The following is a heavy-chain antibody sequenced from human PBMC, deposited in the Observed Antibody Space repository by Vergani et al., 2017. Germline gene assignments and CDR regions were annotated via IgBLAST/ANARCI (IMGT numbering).Heavy chain of an antibody. D-gene: IGHD2-8*01. J-gene: IGHJ6*02. V-gene: IGHV3-23*01. Sequence: EVQLLESGGGLVQPGGSLRLSCAASGFTFSSYAMSWVRQAPGKGLEWVSAISGSGGSTYYADSVKGRFTISRDNSKNTLYLQMNSLRAEDTAVYYCAKDLSVLMVYAIFDYGMDVWGQGTTVTVSS. CDR2: ISGSGGST. CDR1: GFTFSSYA. CDR3: AKDLSVLMVYAIFDYGMDV.